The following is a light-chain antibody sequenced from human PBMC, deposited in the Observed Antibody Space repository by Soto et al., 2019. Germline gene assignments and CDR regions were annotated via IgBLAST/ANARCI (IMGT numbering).Light chain of an antibody. CDR3: LQYYSTPQT. J-gene: IGKJ1*01. V-gene: IGKV4-1*01. Sequence: DNVMTQSPDSLAVSLGERATINCKSSQSVLYSSTNKNYLAWYQQKPGQSPTLLIHWASTRESGVPDRFSGSGSGTDFTLTISSLQAEDVAVYYCLQYYSTPQTFGQGTKVEIK. CDR2: WAS. CDR1: QSVLYSSTNKNY.